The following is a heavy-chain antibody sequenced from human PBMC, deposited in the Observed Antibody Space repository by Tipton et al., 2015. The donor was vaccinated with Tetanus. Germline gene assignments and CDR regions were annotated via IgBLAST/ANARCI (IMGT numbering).Heavy chain of an antibody. V-gene: IGHV4-4*07. CDR2: ISNGNP. Sequence: GLVKPSETLSLTCTVSRGPISSYYWSWIRQPAGKGLEWIGHISNGNPDYTPSLKSRITLTVDTSKSQISLKVSSVTVADTGMYFCARGITDGYYRLFDYWGQGIMVAVSP. J-gene: IGHJ4*02. D-gene: IGHD5-24*01. CDR1: RGPISSYY. CDR3: ARGITDGYYRLFDY.